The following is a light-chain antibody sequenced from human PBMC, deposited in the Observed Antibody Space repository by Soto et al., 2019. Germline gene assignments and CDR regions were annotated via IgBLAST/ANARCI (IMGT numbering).Light chain of an antibody. CDR2: AAS. V-gene: IGKV1-9*01. J-gene: IGKJ4*01. Sequence: DIQLTQSPSFLSASVGDRVTITCRASQGISTFLAWYQQKPGKAPKLLIYAASILQSGVPSRFRGSGSGTDFTLTISRLQPEDFATYYCQQYDTYPLTFGGGTKVDIK. CDR3: QQYDTYPLT. CDR1: QGISTF.